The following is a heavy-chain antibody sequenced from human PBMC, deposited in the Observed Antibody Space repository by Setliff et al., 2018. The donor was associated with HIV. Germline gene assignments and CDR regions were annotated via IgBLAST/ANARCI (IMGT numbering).Heavy chain of an antibody. CDR3: ASRVYYYDSSGYLREEGFDP. D-gene: IGHD3-22*01. V-gene: IGHV4-38-2*01. Sequence: SETLSLTCAVSGYSISSGYYWGWIRLPPGKGLEWIGSIYHSGSTYYNPSLKSRVTISVDTSKNRFSLKLSSVTAADAAVYYCASRVYYYDSSGYLREEGFDPWGQGTLVTVSS. J-gene: IGHJ5*02. CDR1: GYSISSGYY. CDR2: IYHSGST.